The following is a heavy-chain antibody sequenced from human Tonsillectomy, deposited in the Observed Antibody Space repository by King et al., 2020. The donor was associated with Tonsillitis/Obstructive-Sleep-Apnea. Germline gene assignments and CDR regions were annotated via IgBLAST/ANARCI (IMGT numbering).Heavy chain of an antibody. V-gene: IGHV4-59*01. CDR2: IYYSGSA. D-gene: IGHD3-3*02. J-gene: IGHJ3*02. CDR3: ARDMVLEAGGEAFDI. CDR1: GGSISSYY. Sequence: VQLQESGPGLVKPSETLSLTCTVSGGSISSYYWSWIRQPPGKGLEWIGYIYYSGSANYNPSLKSRVTISVDTSKNQFSLKLSSVTAADTAVYYCARDMVLEAGGEAFDIWGQGTMVTVSS.